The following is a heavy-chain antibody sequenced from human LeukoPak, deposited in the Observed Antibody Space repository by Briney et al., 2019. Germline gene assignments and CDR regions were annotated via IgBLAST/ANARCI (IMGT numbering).Heavy chain of an antibody. D-gene: IGHD3-22*01. Sequence: SETLSLTCTVSGGSISSYYWGWIRQPPGKGLEWIGSIYYSGSTYYNPSLKSRVTISVDTSKNQFSLKLSSVTAADTAVYYCARLGDDDSSGYYIPQYWGQGTLVTVSS. J-gene: IGHJ4*02. CDR1: GGSISSYY. CDR3: ARLGDDDSSGYYIPQY. CDR2: IYYSGST. V-gene: IGHV4-59*08.